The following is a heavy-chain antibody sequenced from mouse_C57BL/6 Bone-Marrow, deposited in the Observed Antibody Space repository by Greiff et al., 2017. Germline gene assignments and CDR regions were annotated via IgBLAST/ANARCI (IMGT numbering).Heavy chain of an antibody. J-gene: IGHJ4*01. Sequence: VHVKQSGTVLARPGASVKMSCKTSGYTFTSYWMHWVKQRPGQGLEWIGAIYPGNSDTSYNQKFKGKAKLTAVTSASTAYMELSSLTNEDSAVYYCTQEGFITTVVAHYYAMDYWGQGTSVTVSS. CDR3: TQEGFITTVVAHYYAMDY. CDR2: IYPGNSDT. CDR1: GYTFTSYW. V-gene: IGHV1-5*01. D-gene: IGHD1-1*01.